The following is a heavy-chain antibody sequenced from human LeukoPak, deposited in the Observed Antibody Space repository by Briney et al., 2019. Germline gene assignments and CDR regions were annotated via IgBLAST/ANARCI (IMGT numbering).Heavy chain of an antibody. J-gene: IGHJ4*02. D-gene: IGHD6-13*01. CDR2: INGDGSDT. CDR3: ARGGGSSSFPNFDY. Sequence: GGCLRLSCAASGFTFSRYWMHWVRQAPGKGLVWVSYINGDGSDTDYADSVKGRFTISRDNSKNTLYLQMNSLRAEDTAVYYCARGGGSSSFPNFDYWGQGTLVTVSS. CDR1: GFTFSRYW. V-gene: IGHV3-74*01.